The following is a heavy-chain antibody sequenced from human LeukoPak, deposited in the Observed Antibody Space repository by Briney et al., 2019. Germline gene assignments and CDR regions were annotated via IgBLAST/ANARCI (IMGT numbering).Heavy chain of an antibody. Sequence: ASVKVSCKASGYTFTTYYVHWVRQAPGQGLEWMGIINPSGGSTTYAQKFRGRLTMSRDMSTSTVYMELSSLRSEDTAVYYCARGSRPVYNLLTGKRYFDYWGQGTLLTVSS. V-gene: IGHV1-46*01. CDR1: GYTFTTYY. CDR3: ARGSRPVYNLLTGKRYFDY. J-gene: IGHJ4*02. D-gene: IGHD3-9*01. CDR2: INPSGGST.